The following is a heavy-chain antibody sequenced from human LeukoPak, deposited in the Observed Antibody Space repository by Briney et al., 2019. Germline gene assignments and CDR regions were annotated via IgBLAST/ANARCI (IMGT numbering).Heavy chain of an antibody. J-gene: IGHJ6*03. Sequence: GGSLRLSCAASGFTVSSNYMSWVRQASGKGLEWVSVIYSGGSTYYADSVKGRFTISRDNSKNTLYLQMNSLRAEDTAVYYCARVRTTVTTYYYYYMDVWGKGTTVTVSS. V-gene: IGHV3-53*01. CDR3: ARVRTTVTTYYYYYMDV. CDR1: GFTVSSNY. CDR2: IYSGGST. D-gene: IGHD4-11*01.